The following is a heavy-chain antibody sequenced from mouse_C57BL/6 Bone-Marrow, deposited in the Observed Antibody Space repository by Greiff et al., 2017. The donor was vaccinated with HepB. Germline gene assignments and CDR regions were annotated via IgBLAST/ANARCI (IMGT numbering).Heavy chain of an antibody. J-gene: IGHJ4*01. Sequence: EVKLVESGGGLVKPGGSLKLSCAASGFTFSSYAMSWVRQTPEKRLEWVATISDGGSYTYYPDNVKGRFTISRDNAKNNLYRQMSHLKSEDTAMYYCASRSYYAMDYWGQGTSVTVSS. CDR2: ISDGGSYT. CDR3: ASRSYYAMDY. V-gene: IGHV5-4*03. CDR1: GFTFSSYA.